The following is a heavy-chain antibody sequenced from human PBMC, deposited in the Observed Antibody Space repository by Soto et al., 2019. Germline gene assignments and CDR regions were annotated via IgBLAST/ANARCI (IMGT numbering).Heavy chain of an antibody. CDR3: ARADYYDSYSYYFLPSDFDF. V-gene: IGHV4-39*01. D-gene: IGHD3-22*01. J-gene: IGHJ4*02. CDR1: GDSISTDSYF. CDR2: IFYSGST. Sequence: SDTLSLTCTVSGDSISTDSYFWAWIRQPPGKGLEWIGGIFYSGSTYYNPSLKSRVTISVDTSHNRFSLKLDSVSAADTAIYYCARADYYDSYSYYFLPSDFDFWGQGSLVTVSS.